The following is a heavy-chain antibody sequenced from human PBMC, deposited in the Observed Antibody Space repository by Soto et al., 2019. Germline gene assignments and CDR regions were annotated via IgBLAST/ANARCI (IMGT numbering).Heavy chain of an antibody. Sequence: SETLSLTCAVSGGSISTGDYSWNWIRQPPGKGLEWIGYIYNIGSTYYNSSLKSRVTISVDRSKNQFSLELTSVTAEDTAIYYCGKASTYPLDGVDVWGQGTTVTVSS. CDR1: GGSISTGDYS. CDR3: GKASTYPLDGVDV. D-gene: IGHD3-16*01. J-gene: IGHJ6*02. CDR2: IYNIGST. V-gene: IGHV4-30-2*01.